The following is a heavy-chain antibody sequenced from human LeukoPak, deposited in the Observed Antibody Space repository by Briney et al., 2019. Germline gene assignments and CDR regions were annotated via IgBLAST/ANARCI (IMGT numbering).Heavy chain of an antibody. CDR3: TATAY. D-gene: IGHD2-21*02. CDR2: IKRKADGGTA. V-gene: IGHV3-15*01. J-gene: IGHJ4*02. Sequence: GGSLRLSCAASGFTFSSYAMSWVRQAPGKGLEWVGRIKRKADGGTADYAAPVKGRFTISRDDSKSTLYLQMNSLKTEDTGVYYCTATAYWGQGTLVTVSS. CDR1: GFTFSSYA.